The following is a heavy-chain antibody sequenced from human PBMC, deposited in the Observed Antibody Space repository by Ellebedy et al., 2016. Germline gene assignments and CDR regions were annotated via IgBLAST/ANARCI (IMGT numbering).Heavy chain of an antibody. CDR3: TRGPGVTTITGLSTSAWGH. J-gene: IGHJ4*02. CDR2: MYPGDSDT. CDR1: GYNFTNYW. D-gene: IGHD5-12*01. V-gene: IGHV5-51*01. Sequence: GESLKISXKGSGYNFTNYWIGWVRQMPGKGLEWMGIMYPGDSDTTYSPSFQGQVTFSADKSISTAFLQWSSLKASDTAIYYCTRGPGVTTITGLSTSAWGHWGQGTLVTVSS.